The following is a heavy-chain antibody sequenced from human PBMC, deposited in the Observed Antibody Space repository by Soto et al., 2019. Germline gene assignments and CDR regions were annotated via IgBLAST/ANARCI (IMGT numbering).Heavy chain of an antibody. D-gene: IGHD7-27*01. CDR3: ARKAWVRFDY. CDR1: GGSFSGYY. CDR2: INHSGST. J-gene: IGHJ4*02. V-gene: IGHV4-34*01. Sequence: PSETLSLTCAVYGGSFSGYYWSWIRQPPGKGLECIGEINHSGSTNFNPSLRSRVAMSVDKSTNEFSLKVTSVTAADTAIYYCARKAWVRFDYGGQGALVTVS.